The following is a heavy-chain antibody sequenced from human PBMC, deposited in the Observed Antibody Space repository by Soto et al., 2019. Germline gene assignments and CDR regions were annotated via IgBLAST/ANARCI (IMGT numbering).Heavy chain of an antibody. CDR1: GGTFSSYT. J-gene: IGHJ6*02. CDR2: IIPILGIA. D-gene: IGHD1-1*01. Sequence: QVQLVQSGAEVKKPGSSVKVSCKASGGTFSSYTISWVRQAPGQGLEWMGRIIPILGIANYAQKFQGRVTSIADKSTITGYMELSSLRSEDTAVYYCARIPVVQLEPYYYCGMDVWGQGTTVTVSS. CDR3: ARIPVVQLEPYYYCGMDV. V-gene: IGHV1-69*02.